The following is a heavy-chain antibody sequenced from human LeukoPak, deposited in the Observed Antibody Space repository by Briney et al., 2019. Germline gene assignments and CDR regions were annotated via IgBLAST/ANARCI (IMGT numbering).Heavy chain of an antibody. CDR1: GFTFSSYW. J-gene: IGHJ4*02. CDR3: ARDSGEADDY. D-gene: IGHD3-10*01. V-gene: IGHV3-7*01. Sequence: GGSLRLSCAASGFTFSSYWMSWVREAPGKGLEWVANIKQDGSEKYYVDSVKGRFTISRDIAKNSLYLQMNSLRAEDTAVYHCARDSGEADDYWGQGTLVTVSS. CDR2: IKQDGSEK.